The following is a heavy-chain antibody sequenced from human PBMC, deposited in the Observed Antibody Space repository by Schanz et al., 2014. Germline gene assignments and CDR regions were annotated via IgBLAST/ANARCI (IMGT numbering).Heavy chain of an antibody. J-gene: IGHJ3*01. V-gene: IGHV1-46*01. D-gene: IGHD2-2*01. CDR1: GYTFTGYS. Sequence: QVQLVQSGADVKKPGASVKVSCKASGYTFTGYSMHWVRQAPGQGLEWMGRINPIDGSTTYVWGFHGRLTMTRDTSTTTVYMDLSTLRSEDTAVYYCARGSCTASGCYDAFDLWGQGTLVTVSS. CDR2: INPIDGST. CDR3: ARGSCTASGCYDAFDL.